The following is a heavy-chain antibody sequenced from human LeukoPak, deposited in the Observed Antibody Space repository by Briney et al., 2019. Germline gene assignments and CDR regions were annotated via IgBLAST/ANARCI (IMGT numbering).Heavy chain of an antibody. Sequence: PGGSLRLSCVASGFTFSSYEFNWVRQAPGKGLDWVAFISSSGTTIYYTDSVKGRFIISRDNSKNSLYLQMNSLRADDTALYYCARGSIPPDYWGQGTLVTVSS. CDR3: ARGSIPPDY. V-gene: IGHV3-48*03. J-gene: IGHJ4*02. CDR1: GFTFSSYE. CDR2: ISSSGTTI. D-gene: IGHD2-21*01.